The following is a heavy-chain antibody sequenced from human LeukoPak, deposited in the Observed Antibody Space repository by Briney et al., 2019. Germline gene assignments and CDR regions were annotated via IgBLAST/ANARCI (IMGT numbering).Heavy chain of an antibody. V-gene: IGHV1-69*04. CDR2: IIPILGIA. J-gene: IGHJ6*03. CDR3: ARAPAVVVRNYYYYMDV. D-gene: IGHD2-21*01. Sequence: GASVKVSCKASGGTFSSYAISWVRQAPGQGLEWMGRIIPILGIANYAQKFQGRVTITTDESTSTAYMELSSLRSEDTAVYYCARAPAVVVRNYYYYMDVWGKGTTVTVSS. CDR1: GGTFSSYA.